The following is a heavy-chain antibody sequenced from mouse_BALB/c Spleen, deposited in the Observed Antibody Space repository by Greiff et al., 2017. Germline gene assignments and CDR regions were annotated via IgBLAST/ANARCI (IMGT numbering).Heavy chain of an antibody. J-gene: IGHJ4*01. Sequence: DVKLVESGGGLVKPGGSLKLSCAASGFTFSDYYMYWVRQTPEKRLEWVATISDGGSYTYYPDSVKGRFTISRDNAKNNLYLQMSSLKSEDTAMYYCARDKDDAMDYWGQGTSVTVAS. CDR3: ARDKDDAMDY. CDR2: ISDGGSYT. CDR1: GFTFSDYY. V-gene: IGHV5-4*02.